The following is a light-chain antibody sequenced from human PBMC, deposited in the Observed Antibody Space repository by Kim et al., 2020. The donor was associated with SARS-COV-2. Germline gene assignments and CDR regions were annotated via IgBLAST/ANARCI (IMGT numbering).Light chain of an antibody. CDR3: CSYAGSYTFLA. CDR1: SSDVGGYNY. CDR2: DVS. J-gene: IGLJ1*01. Sequence: QSALTQPRSVSGSPGQSVTISCTGTSSDVGGYNYVSWYQQHPGKAPKLMIYDVSKRPSGVPDRFSGSKSGNTASLTVSGLQAEDEADYYCCSYAGSYTFLAFGTGTKVTVL. V-gene: IGLV2-11*01.